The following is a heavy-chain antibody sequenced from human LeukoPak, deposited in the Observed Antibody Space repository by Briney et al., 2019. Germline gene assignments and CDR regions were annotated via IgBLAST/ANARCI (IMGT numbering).Heavy chain of an antibody. D-gene: IGHD3-10*01. V-gene: IGHV3-48*03. J-gene: IGHJ4*02. Sequence: PGGSLRLSCAASGLTLSDYEMNWVRRAPGKGLEGLSHISVSGTTIVYADSVKGRFTISGDNAKNSVYLEMTSLRAEDTAVYYCAKFQGFGDLPDSNLDYWGQGTLVSVSS. CDR1: GLTLSDYE. CDR3: AKFQGFGDLPDSNLDY. CDR2: ISVSGTTI.